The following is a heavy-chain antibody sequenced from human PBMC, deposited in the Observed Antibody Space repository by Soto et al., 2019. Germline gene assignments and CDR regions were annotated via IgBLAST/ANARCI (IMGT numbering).Heavy chain of an antibody. CDR1: GYTFTGYY. CDR3: AREERLRDAFDI. CDR2: INPNSGGT. V-gene: IGHV1-2*04. J-gene: IGHJ3*02. Sequence: ASVKVSCKASGYTFTGYYMHWVRQAPGQGLEWMGWINPNSGGTNYAKKFQGWVTMTRDTSISTADMELGRLRSDDTAVYYCAREERLRDAFDIWGQGTMVTVSS.